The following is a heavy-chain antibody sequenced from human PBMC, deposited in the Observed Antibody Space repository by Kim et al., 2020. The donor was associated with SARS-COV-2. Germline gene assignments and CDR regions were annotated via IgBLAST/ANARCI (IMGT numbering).Heavy chain of an antibody. J-gene: IGHJ4*02. CDR3: ARHGGLPTTEIDY. CDR1: GYSFATYW. CDR2: IYPLDSDT. V-gene: IGHV5-51*01. D-gene: IGHD4-17*01. Sequence: GESLKISCAVSGYSFATYWIGWVRQMPGKGLEWMGIIYPLDSDTRYNPSFQGQVTFSVDRSINTAYLQWNSLKASDSATYYCARHGGLPTTEIDYWGQGTLLTVSS.